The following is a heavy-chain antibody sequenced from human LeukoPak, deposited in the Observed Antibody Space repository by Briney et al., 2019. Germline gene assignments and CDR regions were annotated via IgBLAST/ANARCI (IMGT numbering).Heavy chain of an antibody. CDR1: GFTVSSNY. Sequence: GGSLRLSCAASGFTVSSNYMSWVRQAPGKGLEWVSVIYSGGSTYYADSVKGRFTISRDNSKNTLYLQMNSLRAEDTAVYYCARYSQMYSGSYSTWGQGTLVTVSS. J-gene: IGHJ5*02. D-gene: IGHD1-26*01. CDR3: ARYSQMYSGSYST. V-gene: IGHV3-53*01. CDR2: IYSGGST.